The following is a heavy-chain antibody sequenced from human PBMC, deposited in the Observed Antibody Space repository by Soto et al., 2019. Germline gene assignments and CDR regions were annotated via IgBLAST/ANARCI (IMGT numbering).Heavy chain of an antibody. CDR1: GGSVSSGGYS. J-gene: IGHJ4*02. CDR3: ARQRTSVVTQAYFDV. V-gene: IGHV4-30-2*03. CDR2: IYYSGST. D-gene: IGHD2-21*02. Sequence: SETLSLTCAVSGGSVSSGGYSWSWIRQPPGKGLEWIGGIYYSGSTYNNPSLRSRVSMSIDTSKDQFSLKLKSVTAADTALYFCARQRTSVVTQAYFDVWGPGSLVTVSS.